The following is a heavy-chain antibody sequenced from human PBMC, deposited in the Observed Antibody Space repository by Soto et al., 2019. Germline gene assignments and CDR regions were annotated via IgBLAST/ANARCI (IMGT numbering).Heavy chain of an antibody. CDR1: GGSISSYY. CDR2: IYYSGST. J-gene: IGHJ6*03. Sequence: SETLSLTCTVSGGSISSYYWSWIRQPPGKGLEWIGYIYYSGSTNYNPSLKSRVTISVDTSKNQFSLKLSSVTAADTAVYYCARHFGSGPHPGDYYYYYMDVWGKGTTVTVSS. CDR3: ARHFGSGPHPGDYYYYYMDV. V-gene: IGHV4-59*08. D-gene: IGHD3-3*01.